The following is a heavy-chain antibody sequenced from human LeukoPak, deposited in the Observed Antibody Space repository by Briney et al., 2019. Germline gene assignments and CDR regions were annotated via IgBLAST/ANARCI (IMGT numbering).Heavy chain of an antibody. CDR1: GFTFSTFA. J-gene: IGHJ4*02. V-gene: IGHV3-23*01. Sequence: GGSLRLSCEASGFTFSTFAMIWVRQPPGKGLEWVSSIFPSGGEIHYADSARGRFTISRDNSKSTLSLQMNSLRAEDTAIYYCATYGQVLLPFESWGQGTLVTVSS. CDR3: ATYGQVLLPFES. CDR2: IFPSGGEI. D-gene: IGHD2-8*02.